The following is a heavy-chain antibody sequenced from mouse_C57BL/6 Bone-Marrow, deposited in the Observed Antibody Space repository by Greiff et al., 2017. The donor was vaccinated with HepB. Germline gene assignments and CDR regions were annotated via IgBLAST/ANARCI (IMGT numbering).Heavy chain of an antibody. J-gene: IGHJ3*01. CDR1: EYEFPSHD. D-gene: IGHD2-1*01. CDR2: INSDGGST. V-gene: IGHV5-2*01. Sequence: EVHLVESGGGLVQPGESLKLSCESNEYEFPSHDMSWVRKTPEKRLELVAAINSDGGSTYYPDTMQRRFIISRDNTKKNLYLQMSRLRSEDTALYYCARRGYYGNPFAYWGQGTLVTVSA. CDR3: ARRGYYGNPFAY.